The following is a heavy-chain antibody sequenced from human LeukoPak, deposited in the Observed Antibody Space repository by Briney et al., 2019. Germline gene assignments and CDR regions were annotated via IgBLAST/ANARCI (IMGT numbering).Heavy chain of an antibody. Sequence: SETLSLTCTVSGGSISSGSYYWRWIRQPAGKGLEWIGRIYTSGSTNYNPSLKSRVTISVDTSKNQFSLKLSSVTAADTAVYYCARDAYCSSTSCYVGWFDPWGQGTLVTVSS. CDR3: ARDAYCSSTSCYVGWFDP. CDR2: IYTSGST. CDR1: GGSISSGSYY. V-gene: IGHV4-61*02. D-gene: IGHD2-2*01. J-gene: IGHJ5*02.